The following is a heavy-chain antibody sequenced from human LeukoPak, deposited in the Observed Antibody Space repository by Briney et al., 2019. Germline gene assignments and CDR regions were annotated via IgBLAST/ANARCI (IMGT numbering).Heavy chain of an antibody. D-gene: IGHD3-10*01. CDR2: ISYDGSNK. V-gene: IGHV3-30-3*01. CDR1: GFTFSSYA. J-gene: IGHJ5*02. CDR3: ARDGMVRGVINRKGPRPSWFDP. Sequence: GRSLRLSCAASGFTFSSYAMHWVRQAPGKGLDWVAVISYDGSNKYYADSVKGRFTISRDNSKNTLYLQMNSLRAEDTAVYYCARDGMVRGVINRKGPRPSWFDPWGQGTLVTVSS.